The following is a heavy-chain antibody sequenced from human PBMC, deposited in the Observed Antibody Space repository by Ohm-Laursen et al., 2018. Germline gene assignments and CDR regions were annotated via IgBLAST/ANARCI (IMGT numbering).Heavy chain of an antibody. CDR2: ISSSGSTI. CDR1: GFTFSDYY. CDR3: ARGGYDFWSGHSARGRDYYYYGMDV. V-gene: IGHV3-11*01. D-gene: IGHD3-3*01. Sequence: SLRLSCAASGFTFSDYYMSWIRQAPGKGLEWVSYISSSGSTIYYADSVKGRFTISRDNAKNSLYLQMNSLRAEDTAVYYCARGGYDFWSGHSARGRDYYYYGMDVWGQGTTVTVSS. J-gene: IGHJ6*02.